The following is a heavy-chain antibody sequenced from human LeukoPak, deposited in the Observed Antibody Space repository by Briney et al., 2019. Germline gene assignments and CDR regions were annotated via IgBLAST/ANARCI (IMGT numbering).Heavy chain of an antibody. J-gene: IGHJ5*02. CDR3: ARDSPAVRTNTYA. CDR1: GFTISNNY. V-gene: IGHV3-66*01. Sequence: GGSLRLSCAASGFTISNNYMNWVRQAPGKGLEWVSLIYSGGDTYYADSVKGRFTISRDHSKNTLYLQMNSLRVEDTAVYYCARDSPAVRTNTYAWGQGTLVTVSS. CDR2: IYSGGDT. D-gene: IGHD1-7*01.